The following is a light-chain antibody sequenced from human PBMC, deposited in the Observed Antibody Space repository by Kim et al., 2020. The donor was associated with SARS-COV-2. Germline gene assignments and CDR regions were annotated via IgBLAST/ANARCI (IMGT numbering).Light chain of an antibody. J-gene: IGLJ2*01. CDR1: SLRSYY. CDR3: NSRDSSGNHVV. V-gene: IGLV3-19*01. CDR2: GKN. Sequence: ALGQTVRITCQGDSLRSYYASWYQQKPGQAPVRVIYGKNNRPSGIPDRFSGASAGNTASLTITGAQAEEEADYYCNSRDSSGNHVVFGGGTQLTVL.